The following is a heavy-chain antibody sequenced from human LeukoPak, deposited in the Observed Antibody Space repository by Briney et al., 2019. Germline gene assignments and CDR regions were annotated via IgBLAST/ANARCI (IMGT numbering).Heavy chain of an antibody. V-gene: IGHV3-73*01. J-gene: IGHJ5*02. Sequence: GGSLRLSCAASGFTFSGSAMHWVRQASGKGLEWVGRIRSKANSYATAYAASVKGRFTISRDDSKNTAYLQMNSLKTEDTAVYYCTRRDLGCSGGSCYWFDPWGQGTLVTVSS. CDR3: TRRDLGCSGGSCYWFDP. CDR1: GFTFSGSA. D-gene: IGHD2-15*01. CDR2: IRSKANSYAT.